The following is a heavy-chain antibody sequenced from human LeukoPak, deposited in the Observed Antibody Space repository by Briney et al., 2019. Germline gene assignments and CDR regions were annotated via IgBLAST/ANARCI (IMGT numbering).Heavy chain of an antibody. CDR1: GFTFSSYS. J-gene: IGHJ4*02. Sequence: PGGSLRLSCAASGFTFSSYSMNWVRQAPGKGLEWVSSISSSSSYIYYADSVKGRFTISRDNAKNSLYLQMNRLRAEDTAVYYCARDGTLHLGYDYVGSIDYWGQGTLVTVSS. D-gene: IGHD3-16*01. CDR2: ISSSSSYI. CDR3: ARDGTLHLGYDYVGSIDY. V-gene: IGHV3-21*01.